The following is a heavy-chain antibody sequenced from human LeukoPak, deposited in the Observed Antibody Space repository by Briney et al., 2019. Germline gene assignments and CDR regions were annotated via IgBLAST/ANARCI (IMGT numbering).Heavy chain of an antibody. J-gene: IGHJ4*02. CDR1: GFTFSNYG. CDR2: INQDGSKK. CDR3: ARGQTLTF. Sequence: QPGGSLRLSCAASGFTFSNYGMTWVRQAPGKGLEWVANINQDGSKKFYVDSVKGRFTISRDNAKNALYLQMNSLRAEDTGVYFCARGQTLTFWGQGTLVTASS. V-gene: IGHV3-7*01.